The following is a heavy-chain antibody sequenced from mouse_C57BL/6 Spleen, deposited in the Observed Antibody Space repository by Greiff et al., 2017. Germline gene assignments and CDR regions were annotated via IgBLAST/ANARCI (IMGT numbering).Heavy chain of an antibody. CDR1: GFSLTSYG. Sequence: VQLQQSGPGLVQPSQSLSITCTVSGFSLTSYGVHWVRQSPGKGLEWLGVIWRGGSTDYNAAFMSRLSITKDNSKSQVFFKMNSLQADDTAIYYCAKNKFLNYGSSYGYFDVWGTGTTVTVSS. J-gene: IGHJ1*03. CDR2: IWRGGST. CDR3: AKNKFLNYGSSYGYFDV. V-gene: IGHV2-5*01. D-gene: IGHD1-1*01.